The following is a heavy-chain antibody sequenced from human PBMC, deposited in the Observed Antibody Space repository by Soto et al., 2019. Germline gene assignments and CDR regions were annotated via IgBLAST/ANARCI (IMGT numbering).Heavy chain of an antibody. J-gene: IGHJ6*02. V-gene: IGHV3-23*04. Sequence: EVQLVESGGGLVQPGGSLKLSCAASGFTFRNNVMNWVRQAPGKGLEWVSAITDNGGSTYYADSVKGRCTISRDNSKNTLYLQMNSLRAEGTAVYYCAKEVSGAARGGMDVWGQGPTVTVSS. CDR1: GFTFRNNV. CDR3: AKEVSGAARGGMDV. CDR2: ITDNGGST. D-gene: IGHD2-8*02.